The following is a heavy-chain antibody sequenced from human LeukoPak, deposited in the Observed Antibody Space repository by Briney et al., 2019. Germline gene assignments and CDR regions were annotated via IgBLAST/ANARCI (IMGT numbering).Heavy chain of an antibody. Sequence: SETLSLTCAVSGYSISSGYYWGWIRQPPGKGLEWIGSIYHSGSTYYNPSLKSRVTISVDTSKNQFSLKLSSVTAADTAVYYCARRVLDCSSTGCYTGYAFDIWGQGTIVTVSS. CDR3: ARRVLDCSSTGCYTGYAFDI. V-gene: IGHV4-38-2*01. J-gene: IGHJ3*02. CDR1: GYSISSGYY. D-gene: IGHD2-2*02. CDR2: IYHSGST.